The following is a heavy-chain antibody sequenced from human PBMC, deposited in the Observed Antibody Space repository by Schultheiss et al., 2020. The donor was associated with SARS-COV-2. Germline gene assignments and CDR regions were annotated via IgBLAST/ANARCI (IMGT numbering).Heavy chain of an antibody. J-gene: IGHJ6*02. V-gene: IGHV4-59*12. D-gene: IGHD3-3*01. Sequence: SQTLSLTCAVYGGSFSGYYWSWIRQPPGKGLEWIGYIYYSGSTDYDPSLKSRVTISVDTSKNQFSLKLSSVTAADTAVYYCARDKPITIFGVDYGMDVWGQGTTVTVSS. CDR1: GGSFSGYY. CDR2: IYYSGST. CDR3: ARDKPITIFGVDYGMDV.